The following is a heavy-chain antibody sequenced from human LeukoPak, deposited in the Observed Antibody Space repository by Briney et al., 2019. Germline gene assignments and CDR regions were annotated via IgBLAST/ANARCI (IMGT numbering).Heavy chain of an antibody. V-gene: IGHV4-39*07. CDR3: ARGTYTGILPMDV. CDR2: ISYSGTT. Sequence: PSETLSLTCTVSGGSISSNSYYWGWIRQPPGKGLEWIGSISYSGTTYYSPSLKSRVTISVDTSKNQFSLRLSSVTAADTAVYYCARGTYTGILPMDVWGKGTTVTISS. J-gene: IGHJ6*03. D-gene: IGHD2-2*02. CDR1: GGSISSNSYY.